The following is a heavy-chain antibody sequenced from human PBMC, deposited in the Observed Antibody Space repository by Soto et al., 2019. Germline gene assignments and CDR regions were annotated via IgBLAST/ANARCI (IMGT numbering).Heavy chain of an antibody. D-gene: IGHD3-22*01. CDR2: ISGGGTGT. V-gene: IGHV3-23*01. CDR1: GFSFNNYA. Sequence: LRLSCAVTGFSFNNYAMNWVRQAPGKGLEWVSSISGGGTGTYSADAVKGRFTISSDKSRNTVYLQMSSLRADDTAVYYCAKGHYYDNVGNWVANQAFDSWGQGSLVTVSS. CDR3: AKGHYYDNVGNWVANQAFDS. J-gene: IGHJ4*02.